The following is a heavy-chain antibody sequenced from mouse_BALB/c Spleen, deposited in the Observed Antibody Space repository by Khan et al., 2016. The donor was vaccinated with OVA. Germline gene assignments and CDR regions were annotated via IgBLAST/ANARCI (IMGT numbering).Heavy chain of an antibody. CDR1: GYSITSGYG. D-gene: IGHD1-2*01. J-gene: IGHJ2*01. CDR2: ISYSGSN. V-gene: IGHV3-2*02. CDR3: ARTARIKY. Sequence: DVKLQESGPGLVKPSQSLSLTCTVTGYSITSGYGWNWIRQFPGNKLEWMDYISYSGSNNYNPSLKSRSTITRDTSKIQFFLHLNSVTTEDTATYYCARTARIKYWGQGTTLTVSS.